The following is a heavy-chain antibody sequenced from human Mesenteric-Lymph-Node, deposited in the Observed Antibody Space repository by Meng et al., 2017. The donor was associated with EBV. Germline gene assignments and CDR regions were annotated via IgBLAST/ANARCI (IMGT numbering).Heavy chain of an antibody. D-gene: IGHD3-3*01. V-gene: IGHV2-5*02. CDR1: GFSLSTRGVL. CDR2: VYWDDDK. CDR3: AGWSARLEY. J-gene: IGHJ4*02. Sequence: QLTLKESGPTLVKPTQTLTLTCTFSGFSLSTRGVLVGWIRQPPGQALEWLALVYWDDDKRYSPSLKSRLSITKNTSKNQVVLTMADMDPVDTGTYYCAGWSARLEYWGPGTLVTVFS.